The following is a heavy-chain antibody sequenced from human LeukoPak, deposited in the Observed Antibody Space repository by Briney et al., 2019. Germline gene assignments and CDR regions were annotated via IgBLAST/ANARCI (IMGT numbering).Heavy chain of an antibody. CDR2: IYYSGST. D-gene: IGHD1-1*01. Sequence: PSETLSLTCTVSGGSISSSSYYWGWIRQPPGKGLEWIGSIYYSGSTYYNPSLKSRVTISVDTSKNQFSLKLSSVTAADTAVYYCARGGHDGGNFGYWGQGTLVTVSS. V-gene: IGHV4-39*07. CDR3: ARGGHDGGNFGY. J-gene: IGHJ4*02. CDR1: GGSISSSSYY.